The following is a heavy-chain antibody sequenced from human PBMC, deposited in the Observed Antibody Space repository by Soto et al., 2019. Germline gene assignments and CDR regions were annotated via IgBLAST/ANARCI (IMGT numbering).Heavy chain of an antibody. CDR2: IYYRGNT. CDR3: ARHPGYYDILTGYTTYYFDY. J-gene: IGHJ4*02. V-gene: IGHV4-59*08. CDR1: GGSISSYY. D-gene: IGHD3-9*01. Sequence: SSETLSLTCTVSGGSISSYYWSWIRQPPGKGLEWIGYIYYRGNTDYNPSLTSRVTISLDTPKNQFSLQLSSVTAADTAVYYCARHPGYYDILTGYTTYYFDYWGQGILVTVSS.